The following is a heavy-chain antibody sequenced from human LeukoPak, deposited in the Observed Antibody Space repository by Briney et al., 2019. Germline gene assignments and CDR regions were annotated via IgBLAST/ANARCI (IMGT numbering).Heavy chain of an antibody. D-gene: IGHD3-22*01. CDR3: ATYYYDSSGYYYVGY. CDR2: FDPEDGET. Sequence: ASVTVSCKVSGYTLTELSMHWVRQAPGKGLEWMGGFDPEDGETIYAQKFQGRVTMTEDTSTDTAYMELSSLRSEDTAVYYCATYYYDSSGYYYVGYWGRGTLVTVSS. J-gene: IGHJ4*02. CDR1: GYTLTELS. V-gene: IGHV1-24*01.